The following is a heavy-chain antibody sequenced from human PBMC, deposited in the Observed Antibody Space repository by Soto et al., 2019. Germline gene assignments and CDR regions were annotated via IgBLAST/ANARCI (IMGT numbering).Heavy chain of an antibody. CDR1: GFTFSNYA. Sequence: EVQLLESGGSLAQPGGSLRLSCAASGFTFSNYAMTWVRQAPEKGLEWVSAISSSGTSTYYADSVKGRFTISRDNSKNPLYLQMNSLRAEDTAVYYCGNPTSGKDRDHWGQGTLVTVSS. V-gene: IGHV3-23*01. CDR2: ISSSGTST. J-gene: IGHJ4*02. D-gene: IGHD1-26*01. CDR3: GNPTSGKDRDH.